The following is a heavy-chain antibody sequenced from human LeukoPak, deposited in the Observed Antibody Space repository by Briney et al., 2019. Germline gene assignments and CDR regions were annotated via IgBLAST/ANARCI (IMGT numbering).Heavy chain of an antibody. CDR3: ARDGRRIHSSSLYNWFDP. CDR2: INAGNGNT. J-gene: IGHJ5*02. V-gene: IGHV1-3*03. CDR1: GYTFTSYA. Sequence: GASVKVSCKASGYTFTSYAMHWVRQAPGQRLEWMGWINAGNGNTKYSQEFQGRVTITRDTSASTAYMELSSLRSDDMAVYYCARDGRRIHSSSLYNWFDPWGQGTLVTVSS. D-gene: IGHD6-13*01.